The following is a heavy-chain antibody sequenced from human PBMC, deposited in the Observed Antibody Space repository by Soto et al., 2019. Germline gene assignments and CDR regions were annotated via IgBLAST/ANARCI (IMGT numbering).Heavy chain of an antibody. CDR2: IIPIFGTA. CDR3: ARAYSRSWYHYYGMDV. D-gene: IGHD6-13*01. CDR1: GGTFSSYA. Sequence: SVKVSCKASGGTFSSYAISWVRQAPGQGLEWMGGIIPIFGTANYAQKFQGRVTITADESTSTAYMGLSSLRSEDTAVYYCARAYSRSWYHYYGMDVWGQ. V-gene: IGHV1-69*13. J-gene: IGHJ6*02.